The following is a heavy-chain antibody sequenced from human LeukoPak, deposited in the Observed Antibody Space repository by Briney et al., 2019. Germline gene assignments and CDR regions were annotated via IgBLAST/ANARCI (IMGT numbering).Heavy chain of an antibody. D-gene: IGHD3-10*01. Sequence: GASVKVSCKASGYTFTSYYMHWVRQAPGQGLEWMGGIIPIFGTANYAQKFQGRVTITADESPSTAYMELSSLRSEDTAVYYCAREIAVRGVLNYYYYMDVWGKGTTVTISS. CDR3: AREIAVRGVLNYYYYMDV. CDR1: GYTFTSYY. V-gene: IGHV1-69*13. J-gene: IGHJ6*03. CDR2: IIPIFGTA.